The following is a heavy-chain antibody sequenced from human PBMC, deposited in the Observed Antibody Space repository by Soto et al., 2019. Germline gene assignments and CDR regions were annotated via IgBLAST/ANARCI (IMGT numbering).Heavy chain of an antibody. CDR3: ERDQYDFRSGSYYYAIEV. J-gene: IGHJ6*02. D-gene: IGHD3-3*01. CDR2: ISSSSSYI. Sequence: PGGSLRLSCAASGFTFSSYSMNWVRQAPGKGLEWVSSISSSSSYIYYADSVKGRFTTSRDNAKNSLYLQMNSLRAEDTAVYYCERDQYDFRSGSYYYAIEVWGQGTTGTVSS. CDR1: GFTFSSYS. V-gene: IGHV3-21*01.